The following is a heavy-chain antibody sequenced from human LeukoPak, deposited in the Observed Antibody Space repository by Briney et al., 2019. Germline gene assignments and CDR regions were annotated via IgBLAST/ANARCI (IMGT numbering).Heavy chain of an antibody. D-gene: IGHD2/OR15-2a*01. CDR3: ARLYLGYMDV. CDR2: IYHSGST. CDR1: GYSISSGYY. J-gene: IGHJ6*03. Sequence: SETLSLTCAVSGYSISSGYYWGWIRQPPGKGLEWIGSIYHSGSTYYNPSLKSRVTISVDTSKNQFSLKLSSVTAADTAVYYCARLYLGYMDVWGKGNTVTVSS. V-gene: IGHV4-38-2*01.